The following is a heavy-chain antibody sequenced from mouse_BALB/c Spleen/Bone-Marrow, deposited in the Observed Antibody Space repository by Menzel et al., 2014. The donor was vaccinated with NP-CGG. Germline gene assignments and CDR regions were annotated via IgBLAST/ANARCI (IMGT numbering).Heavy chain of an antibody. CDR3: ARGRGGYYEFAY. J-gene: IGHJ3*01. V-gene: IGHV5-6-5*01. CDR1: GFTFSNYV. CDR2: ITSGGST. Sequence: EVKVVESGGGLVKPGGSLKLSCAASGFTFSNYVMSWVRQTPEKRLEWVASITSGGSTYYPDSVKGRFTISRDNARNILYLQMSSLRSEDTAMYYCARGRGGYYEFAYWGQGTLVTVSA. D-gene: IGHD2-3*01.